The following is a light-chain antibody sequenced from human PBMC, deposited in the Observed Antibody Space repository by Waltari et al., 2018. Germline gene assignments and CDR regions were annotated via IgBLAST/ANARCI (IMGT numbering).Light chain of an antibody. Sequence: EIVLTQSPGTLSLSPGERATLSCRASQSVSSSYLAWYQQKPGQAPRLPIYGASSRANGSPDRFSGSGSGTDFTLTISRLEPEDFTVYYCQQYGSSPPHLYTFGQGTKLEIK. J-gene: IGKJ2*01. CDR1: QSVSSSY. CDR2: GAS. V-gene: IGKV3-20*01. CDR3: QQYGSSPPHLYT.